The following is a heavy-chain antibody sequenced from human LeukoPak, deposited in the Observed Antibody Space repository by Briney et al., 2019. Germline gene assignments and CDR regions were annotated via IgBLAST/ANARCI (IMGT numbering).Heavy chain of an antibody. J-gene: IGHJ5*02. V-gene: IGHV3-11*01. Sequence: PGGSLRLSCAASGFTFSDYYMSWIRQAPGKGLEWVSYISSSGSTIYYADSVKGRFTISRDNAKNSLYLQMNSLRAEDTAVYYCARTYLITIFGVVINDNWFDPWGQGTLVTVSS. CDR1: GFTFSDYY. CDR2: ISSSGSTI. CDR3: ARTYLITIFGVVINDNWFDP. D-gene: IGHD3-3*01.